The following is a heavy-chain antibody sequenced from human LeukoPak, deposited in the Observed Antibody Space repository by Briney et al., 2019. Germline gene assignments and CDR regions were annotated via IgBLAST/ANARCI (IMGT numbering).Heavy chain of an antibody. J-gene: IGHJ6*03. CDR3: ATGVVPAAPPTHYYYYMDV. CDR2: ISSSSSYI. CDR1: GFTFSSYS. D-gene: IGHD2-2*01. Sequence: GGSLRLSCAASGFTFSSYSMNWVRQAPGKGLEWVSSISSSSSYIYYADSVKGRFTISRDNSKNTLYLQMNSLRAEDTAVYYCATGVVPAAPPTHYYYYMDVWGKGTTVTVSS. V-gene: IGHV3-21*01.